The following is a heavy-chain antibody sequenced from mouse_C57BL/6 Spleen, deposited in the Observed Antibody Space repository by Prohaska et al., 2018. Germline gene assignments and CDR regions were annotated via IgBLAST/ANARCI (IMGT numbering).Heavy chain of an antibody. D-gene: IGHD2-5*01. CDR2: ISSGGSYT. CDR1: GFTFSSYG. J-gene: IGHJ3*01. CDR3: ARKSNYGGFAY. Sequence: GDLVKPGGSLKLICAASGFTFSSYGMSWVRQTPDKRLEWVATISSGGSYTYYPDSVKGRFTITRDNAKNTLYMQMSSLKSEDTDMYYCARKSNYGGFAYWGQGTLVTVSA. V-gene: IGHV5-6*01.